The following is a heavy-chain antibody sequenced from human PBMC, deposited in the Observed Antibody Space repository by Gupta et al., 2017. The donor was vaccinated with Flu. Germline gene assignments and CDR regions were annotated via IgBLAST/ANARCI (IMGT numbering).Heavy chain of an antibody. CDR1: GHRFGNFG. CDR3: ARARAKDIDITGYYVVPADY. CDR2: SGPHSAGG. Sequence: QAHLVQSGGEVQERGASVKVSCKAFGHRFGNFGFNLVRQAPGRGLGWMGCSGPHSAGGHLAQKVQDRVTLTTDTSTATAYMDLRSLRSDDTGVYYCARARAKDIDITGYYVVPADYWGPGTLVTVAS. D-gene: IGHD1-26*01. V-gene: IGHV1-18*01. J-gene: IGHJ4*02.